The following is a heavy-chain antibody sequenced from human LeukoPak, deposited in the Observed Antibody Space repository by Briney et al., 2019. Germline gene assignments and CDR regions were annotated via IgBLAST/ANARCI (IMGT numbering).Heavy chain of an antibody. CDR1: GFTFSSYS. Sequence: GGSLRLSCAASGFTFSSYSMNWVRQAPGKGLEWVSVIYSGGRTYYADSVKGRFTISRDNSKNTLFLQMNSLRAEDTAVYYCARDVRVTTTYWGQGTLVTVSS. D-gene: IGHD1-26*01. CDR3: ARDVRVTTTY. J-gene: IGHJ4*02. V-gene: IGHV3-53*01. CDR2: IYSGGRT.